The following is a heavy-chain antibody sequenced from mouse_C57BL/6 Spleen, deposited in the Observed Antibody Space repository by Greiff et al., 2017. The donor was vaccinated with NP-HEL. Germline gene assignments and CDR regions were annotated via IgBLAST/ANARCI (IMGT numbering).Heavy chain of an antibody. D-gene: IGHD1-1*01. Sequence: VQLKESGPELVKPGASVKISCKASGYSFTDYNMNWVKQSNGKSLEWIGVINPNYGTTSYNQKFKGKATLTVDQSSSTAYMQLNSLTSEDSAVYYCARPRYGSSPAWFAYWGQGTLVTVSA. CDR2: INPNYGTT. J-gene: IGHJ3*01. CDR1: GYSFTDYN. CDR3: ARPRYGSSPAWFAY. V-gene: IGHV1-39*01.